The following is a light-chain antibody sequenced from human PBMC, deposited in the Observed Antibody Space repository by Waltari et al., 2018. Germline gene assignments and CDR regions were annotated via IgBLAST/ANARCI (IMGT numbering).Light chain of an antibody. CDR1: QSVLFSSNNKDS. CDR2: WAS. Sequence: IVITQSPASLAVSLGERATLHCKSSQSVLFSSNNKDSLAWYQQKPGQPPKLLIYWASNRQSGVPDRFSGSGSGTDFTLTISSLQAEDVAVYFCQQYVAAPLTFGGGTKVEIK. CDR3: QQYVAAPLT. V-gene: IGKV4-1*01. J-gene: IGKJ4*01.